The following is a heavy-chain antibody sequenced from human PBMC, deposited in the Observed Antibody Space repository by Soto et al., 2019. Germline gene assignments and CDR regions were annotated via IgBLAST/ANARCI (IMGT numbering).Heavy chain of an antibody. J-gene: IGHJ4*02. D-gene: IGHD2-15*01. CDR1: GGTFSSYT. CDR3: ASDPPGVVAAGY. Sequence: QVQLVQSGAEVKKPGSSVKVSCKASGGTFSSYTISWVRQAPGQGLEWMGRIIPILGIANYAQKFQGRVTITADKSTSTAYMELSSLRSEDTAVHYCASDPPGVVAAGYWGQGTLVTVSS. V-gene: IGHV1-69*02. CDR2: IIPILGIA.